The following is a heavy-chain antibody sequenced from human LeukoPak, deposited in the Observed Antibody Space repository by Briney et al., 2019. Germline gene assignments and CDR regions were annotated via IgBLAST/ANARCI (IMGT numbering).Heavy chain of an antibody. CDR3: ARGAVVVPAAKGLDY. V-gene: IGHV3-74*01. Sequence: GGSLRLSCAASGFTFSSCWMHWVRQAPGKGLVWVSRINTDGSSTSYADSVKGRFTISRDNAKNTLYLQMNSLRAEDTAVYYCARGAVVVPAAKGLDYWGQGTLVTVSS. D-gene: IGHD2-2*01. CDR2: INTDGSST. J-gene: IGHJ4*02. CDR1: GFTFSSCW.